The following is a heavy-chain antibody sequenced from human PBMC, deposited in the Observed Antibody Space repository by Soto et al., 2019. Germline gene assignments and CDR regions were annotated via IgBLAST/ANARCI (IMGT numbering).Heavy chain of an antibody. D-gene: IGHD6-13*01. J-gene: IGHJ4*02. V-gene: IGHV3-23*01. CDR3: AKGKRRSSWHDLIDY. CDR1: GFTFSSYA. Sequence: GGSLILSCAASGFTFSSYAMSWVRQAPGKGLEWVSAISGSGGSTYYADSVKGRFTISRDNSKNTLYLQMNSLRAEDTAVYYCAKGKRRSSWHDLIDYWGQGTLVTVSS. CDR2: ISGSGGST.